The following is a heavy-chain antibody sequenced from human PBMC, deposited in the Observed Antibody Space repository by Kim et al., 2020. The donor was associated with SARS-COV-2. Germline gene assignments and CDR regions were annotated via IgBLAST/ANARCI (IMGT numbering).Heavy chain of an antibody. CDR1: GFTFSSYS. Sequence: GGSLRLSCAASGFTFSSYSMNWVRQAPGKGLEWVSSISSSSSYIYYADSVKGRFTISRDNAKNSLYLQMNSLRAEDTAVYYCARYYDILTGHPDYWGQGTLVTVSS. CDR3: ARYYDILTGHPDY. D-gene: IGHD3-9*01. CDR2: ISSSSSYI. V-gene: IGHV3-21*01. J-gene: IGHJ4*02.